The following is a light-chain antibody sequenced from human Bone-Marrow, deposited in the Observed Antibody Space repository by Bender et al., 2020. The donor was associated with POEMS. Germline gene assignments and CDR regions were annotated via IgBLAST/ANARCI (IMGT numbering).Light chain of an antibody. CDR2: DDS. CDR1: NIGLKS. J-gene: IGLJ3*02. V-gene: IGLV3-21*02. Sequence: SYVLTQSPSVSVAPGQTARIACGGNNIGLKSVHWYQQKPGQAPVLVVYDDSDRPSGIPERFSGSNSGNTATLTISGTQVMDEADYYCQAWDSSTGVFGGGTKLTVL. CDR3: QAWDSSTGV.